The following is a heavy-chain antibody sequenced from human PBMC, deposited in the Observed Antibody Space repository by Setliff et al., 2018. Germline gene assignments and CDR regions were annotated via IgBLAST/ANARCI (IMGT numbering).Heavy chain of an antibody. V-gene: IGHV1-58*01. CDR1: GFTFTSSA. Sequence: SVKVSCKASGFTFTSSAVQWVRQARGQRLEWIGWIVVGSGNTNYAQKFQGRVTITADKSTSTAYMELSSLRSEDTAVYYCARGVYCSSGYLDYWGQGTLVTVSS. CDR3: ARGVYCSSGYLDY. J-gene: IGHJ4*02. D-gene: IGHD2-15*01. CDR2: IVVGSGNT.